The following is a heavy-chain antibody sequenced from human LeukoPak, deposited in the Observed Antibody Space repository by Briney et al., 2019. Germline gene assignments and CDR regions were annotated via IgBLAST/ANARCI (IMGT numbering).Heavy chain of an antibody. CDR1: GFTFSSYG. D-gene: IGHD6-13*01. Sequence: GGSLRLSCAASGFTFSSYGMHWVRQAPGKGLEWVAFIQYDVSSEYYADSVMGRFTVSRDNSKNTVYLQMNSLRAEVTAVYYCAREYSGRCIHAFHSWGQGTMVTVSS. V-gene: IGHV3-33*08. CDR2: IQYDVSSE. CDR3: AREYSGRCIHAFHS. J-gene: IGHJ3*02.